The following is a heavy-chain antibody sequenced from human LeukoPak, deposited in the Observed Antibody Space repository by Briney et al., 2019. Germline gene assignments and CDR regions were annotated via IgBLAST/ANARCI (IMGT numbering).Heavy chain of an antibody. D-gene: IGHD3-3*01. V-gene: IGHV3-48*04. CDR1: GFTFSTYS. CDR3: ARGFAGTYDLVDY. Sequence: GGSLRLSCAASGFTFSTYSMNWVRQAPGKGLEWVSYISSSSSTIYYADSVKGRFTISRDNAKNSLYLQMNSLRAEDTAVYYCARGFAGTYDLVDYWGQGTLVTVSS. CDR2: ISSSSSTI. J-gene: IGHJ4*02.